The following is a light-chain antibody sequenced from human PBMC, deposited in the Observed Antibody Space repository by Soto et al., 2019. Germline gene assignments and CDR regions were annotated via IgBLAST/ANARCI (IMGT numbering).Light chain of an antibody. Sequence: IQLTHSASYLSASLADRLHESCQASQNINNYLNWYQQKPGRAPKLLIYDASNLEAGVPSRFRGSGSGTDFTFTLSRVQPEEIATYYCQQYENLPTVAQGTKQETK. CDR3: QQYENLPT. J-gene: IGKJ5*01. CDR1: QNINNY. CDR2: DAS. V-gene: IGKV1-33*01.